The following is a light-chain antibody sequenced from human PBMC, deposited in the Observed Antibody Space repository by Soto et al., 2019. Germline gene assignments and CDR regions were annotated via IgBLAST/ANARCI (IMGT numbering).Light chain of an antibody. CDR3: QQYNDWPSNT. J-gene: IGKJ2*01. CDR1: QSVSTN. Sequence: EIEMTPSPATLPVSPGERATLSCRASQSVSTNLAWYQQKPGQAPRLLIYGASTRAPGFPARFTGSGSGTEFTLTIRSLQSEDFAVYYCQQYNDWPSNTFGQGTKLEIK. CDR2: GAS. V-gene: IGKV3-15*01.